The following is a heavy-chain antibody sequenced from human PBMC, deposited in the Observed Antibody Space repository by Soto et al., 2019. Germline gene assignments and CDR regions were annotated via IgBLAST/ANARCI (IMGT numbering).Heavy chain of an antibody. J-gene: IGHJ6*03. Sequence: PSEMLSLPCTVSGGSISSVPYYWGWIHKPPGKGLEWIGNVYYSGSTFYNPSLKSRVTMSVDTSKNQFSLRLSSVTAADTAVYYCARAPDYYYYMDVWGKGTTVTVSS. V-gene: IGHV4-39*01. CDR1: GGSISSVPYY. CDR2: VYYSGST. CDR3: ARAPDYYYYMDV.